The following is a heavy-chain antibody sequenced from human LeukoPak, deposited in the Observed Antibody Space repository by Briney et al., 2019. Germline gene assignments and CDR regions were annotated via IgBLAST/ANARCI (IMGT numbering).Heavy chain of an antibody. CDR3: ARSSEGRYYYDSSDYSYYYYYMDV. CDR1: GGSISSYY. Sequence: SETLSLTCTVSGGSISSYYWSWIRQPPGKGLEWIGYIYYSGSTNYNPSLKSRVTISVDMSKDQFSLKLSSVTAADTAVYYCARSSEGRYYYDSSDYSYYYYYMDVWGKGTTVTISS. V-gene: IGHV4-59*01. D-gene: IGHD3-22*01. CDR2: IYYSGST. J-gene: IGHJ6*03.